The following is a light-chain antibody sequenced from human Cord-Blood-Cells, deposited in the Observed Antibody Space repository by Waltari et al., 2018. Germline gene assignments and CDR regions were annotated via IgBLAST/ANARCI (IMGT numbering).Light chain of an antibody. J-gene: IGLJ3*02. CDR2: EDN. V-gene: IGLV6-57*01. CDR1: SGSIASHY. CDR3: QSYDSSNHWV. Sequence: FMLPQPHSVSASPGKTVTISCTRSSGSIASHYVQWYQQRPGSSPTPVIYEDNQRPSGVPDRFSGSIDSSSNSASLTISGLKTEDEADYYCQSYDSSNHWVFGGGTKLTVL.